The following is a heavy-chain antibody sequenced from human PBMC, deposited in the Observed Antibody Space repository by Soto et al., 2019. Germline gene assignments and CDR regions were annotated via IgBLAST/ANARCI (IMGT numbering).Heavy chain of an antibody. CDR1: GFTFSRDA. CDR3: ARDGEWLAQYYFDY. Sequence: VGSLRLSCVASGFTFSRDAINWFREARVNELEWVACIWYDGSNKYYADCGKGRFTISGDNCKNTLYLQRNSLRAGGRAVYYCARDGEWLAQYYFDYWGQGTLVTVSS. V-gene: IGHV3-33*07. D-gene: IGHD6-19*01. J-gene: IGHJ4*02. CDR2: IWYDGSNK.